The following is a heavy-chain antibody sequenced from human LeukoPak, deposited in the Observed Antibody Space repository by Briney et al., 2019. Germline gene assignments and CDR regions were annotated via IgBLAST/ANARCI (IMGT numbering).Heavy chain of an antibody. J-gene: IGHJ4*02. CDR1: GFTFDDYA. Sequence: PGGSLRLSCAASGFTFDDYAMHWVRQAPGKGLEWVSGISWNSGSIGYADSVKGRFTISRDNSKNTLYLQMNSLRAEDTAVYYCAKDRTVYLRPPLGFDYWGQGTLVTVSS. CDR2: ISWNSGSI. D-gene: IGHD1-14*01. CDR3: AKDRTVYLRPPLGFDY. V-gene: IGHV3-9*01.